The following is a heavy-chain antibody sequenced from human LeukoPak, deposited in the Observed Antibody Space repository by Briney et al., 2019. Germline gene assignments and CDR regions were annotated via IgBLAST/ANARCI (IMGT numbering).Heavy chain of an antibody. CDR3: ARDRYYGSGSSSPISYYYYYMDV. CDR1: GGTFSSYA. D-gene: IGHD3-10*01. J-gene: IGHJ6*03. Sequence: GASVKVSCKAFGGTFSSYAISWVRQAPGQGLEWMGGIIPIFGTANYAQKFQGRVTITADESTSTAYMELSSLRSEDTAVYYCARDRYYGSGSSSPISYYYYYMDVWGKGTTVTISS. V-gene: IGHV1-69*13. CDR2: IIPIFGTA.